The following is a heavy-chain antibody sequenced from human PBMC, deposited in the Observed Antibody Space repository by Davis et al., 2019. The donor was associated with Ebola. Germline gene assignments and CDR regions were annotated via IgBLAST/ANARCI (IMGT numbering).Heavy chain of an antibody. CDR3: ARRRHCSSTSCYIFPAARDY. D-gene: IGHD2-2*02. CDR1: GYTFTSYD. Sequence: ASVKVSCKASGYTFTSYDINWVRQATGQGLEWMGWISAYNGNTNYAQKLQGRVTMTTDTSTSTASMDLRSLRSDDTAVYYCARRRHCSSTSCYIFPAARDYWGQGTLVTVSS. J-gene: IGHJ4*02. V-gene: IGHV1-18*01. CDR2: ISAYNGNT.